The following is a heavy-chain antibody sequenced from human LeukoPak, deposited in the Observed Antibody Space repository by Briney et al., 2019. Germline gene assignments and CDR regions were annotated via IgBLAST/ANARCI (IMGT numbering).Heavy chain of an antibody. Sequence: GGSLKISCKGFEYSFSSYWIGWVRQLPGKGLEWMGIIYPGDSDTRYSPSFQGQVTISADKSISTAYLQWNSLKASDTAMYYCARGLVDYGGKGGLDYWGQGTLVTVSS. CDR3: ARGLVDYGGKGGLDY. CDR1: EYSFSSYW. D-gene: IGHD4-23*01. CDR2: IYPGDSDT. J-gene: IGHJ4*02. V-gene: IGHV5-51*01.